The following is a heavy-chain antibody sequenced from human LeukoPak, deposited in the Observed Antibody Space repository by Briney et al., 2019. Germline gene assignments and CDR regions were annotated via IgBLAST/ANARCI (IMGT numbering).Heavy chain of an antibody. D-gene: IGHD3-22*01. J-gene: IGHJ4*02. CDR1: GFTVDSNY. Sequence: GGSLRLSCAASGFTVDSNYLSWVRQAPGKGLEWVSTIYTGSNTYYAASVKGRFTISRDFSKNTVFLHMNSLRAEDTAMYYCARGDDSGYYDYFDYWGQGALVTVSS. CDR3: ARGDDSGYYDYFDY. V-gene: IGHV3-53*01. CDR2: IYTGSNT.